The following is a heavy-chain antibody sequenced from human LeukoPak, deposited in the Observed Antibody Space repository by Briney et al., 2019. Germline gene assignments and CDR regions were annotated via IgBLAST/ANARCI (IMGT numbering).Heavy chain of an antibody. J-gene: IGHJ6*02. CDR3: ARHNIAAAANYGMDV. CDR1: GGSISSHY. V-gene: IGHV4-59*08. Sequence: SETLSLICTVSGGSISSHYWSWIRQPPGKGLEWIGYIYYSGSTNYNPSLKSRVTISVDTSKNQFSLKLSSVTAADTAVYYCARHNIAAAANYGMDVWGQGTTVTVSS. CDR2: IYYSGST. D-gene: IGHD6-13*01.